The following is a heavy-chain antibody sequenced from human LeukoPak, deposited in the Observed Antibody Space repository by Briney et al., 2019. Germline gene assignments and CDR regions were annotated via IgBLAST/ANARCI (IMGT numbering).Heavy chain of an antibody. CDR3: ARAPRKRGYSGYDLGRGNWFDP. J-gene: IGHJ5*02. V-gene: IGHV4-61*02. D-gene: IGHD5-12*01. CDR2: IYTSGST. Sequence: SQTLSLTCTVSGGSISSGSYYWSWIRQPAGKGLEWFGRIYTSGSTNYNPSLKSRVTISVDTSKNQFSLKLSSVTAADTAVYYCARAPRKRGYSGYDLGRGNWFDPWGQGTLVTVSS. CDR1: GGSISSGSYY.